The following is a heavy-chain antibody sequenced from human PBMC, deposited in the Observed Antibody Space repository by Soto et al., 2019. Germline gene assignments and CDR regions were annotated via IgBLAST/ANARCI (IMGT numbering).Heavy chain of an antibody. Sequence: EVQLAESGGGMVQPGGSLRLSCVASGFTFSSYDMHWVRQAPGKGLEYVSSISSNGGTTYYGNSVNGRFTISRDNSKNTLYLQMGSLRAEDIAVYYCVRRVSGNYDYWGQGTLVTVSS. CDR2: ISSNGGTT. J-gene: IGHJ4*02. CDR1: GFTFSSYD. V-gene: IGHV3-64*01. D-gene: IGHD1-7*01. CDR3: VRRVSGNYDY.